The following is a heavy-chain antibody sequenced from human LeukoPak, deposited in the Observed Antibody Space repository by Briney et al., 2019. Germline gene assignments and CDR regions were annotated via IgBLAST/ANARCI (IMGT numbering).Heavy chain of an antibody. CDR3: ARSVGSGSSYYYYYYMDV. CDR1: GGSFSGYY. CDR2: INHSGST. J-gene: IGHJ6*03. V-gene: IGHV4-34*01. D-gene: IGHD3-10*01. Sequence: PSETLSLTCAVYGGSFSGYYWSWIRQPPGKGLEWIGEINHSGSTNYNPSLKSRVTISVDTSKNQFSLKLSSVTAADTAVYYCARSVGSGSSYYYYYYMDVWGKGTTVTVSS.